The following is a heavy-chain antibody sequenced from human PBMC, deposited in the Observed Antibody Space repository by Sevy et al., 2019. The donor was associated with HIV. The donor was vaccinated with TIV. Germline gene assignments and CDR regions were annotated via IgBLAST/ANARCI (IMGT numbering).Heavy chain of an antibody. Sequence: GGSLRLSCAASGFTFSDYGIHWVRQAPSKGLEWVAIVWSDGSNKYYADSVKGRFTISRDNSKNTLYLQMNSLRAEDTAVYYRAKDRDDTLTHWGQGTLVTVSS. CDR3: AKDRDDTLTH. V-gene: IGHV3-33*06. CDR2: VWSDGSNK. CDR1: GFTFSDYG. J-gene: IGHJ4*02. D-gene: IGHD3-9*01.